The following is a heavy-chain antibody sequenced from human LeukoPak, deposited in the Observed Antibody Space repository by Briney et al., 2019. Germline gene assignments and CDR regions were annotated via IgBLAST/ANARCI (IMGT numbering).Heavy chain of an antibody. CDR1: GGSFSGYY. CDR3: ATRGGYCSGGSCYHFDY. V-gene: IGHV4-34*01. D-gene: IGHD2-15*01. Sequence: SETLSLTCAVYGGSFSGYYWSWIRQPPGKGLEWIGEINHSGSTNYNPSLKCRVTISVDTSKNQFSLKLSSVTAADTAVYYCATRGGYCSGGSCYHFDYWGQGTLVTVSS. J-gene: IGHJ4*02. CDR2: INHSGST.